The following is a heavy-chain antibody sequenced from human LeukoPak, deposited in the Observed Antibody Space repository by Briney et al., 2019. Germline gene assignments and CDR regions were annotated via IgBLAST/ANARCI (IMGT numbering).Heavy chain of an antibody. J-gene: IGHJ4*02. D-gene: IGHD2-8*02. CDR3: ARDQTAVTGVWGTIDY. CDR1: GFTFSGYG. CDR2: ISYDGSNT. Sequence: GGSLRLSCTASGFTFSGYGMHWVRQAPGMGLEWVAIISYDGSNTFYGDSVKGRFTISRDNSKKTLYLQMNSLRAEDTAVYYCARDQTAVTGVWGTIDYWGQGTLVTVSS. V-gene: IGHV3-30*03.